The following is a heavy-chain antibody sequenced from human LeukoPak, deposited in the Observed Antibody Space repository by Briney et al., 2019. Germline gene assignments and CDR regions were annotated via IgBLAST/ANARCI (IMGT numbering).Heavy chain of an antibody. CDR1: GGSISSSNYS. CDR2: IYYSGST. V-gene: IGHV4-39*01. Sequence: SETLSLTCTVSGGSISSSNYSWGWIRQPPGKGLEWIGTIYYSGSTYYNPSLKSRVTITVDTSKNQFSLRLSSVTAADTAAYYCARHPMVRGVIVNWFDPWGQGTLVTVSS. J-gene: IGHJ5*02. CDR3: ARHPMVRGVIVNWFDP. D-gene: IGHD3-10*01.